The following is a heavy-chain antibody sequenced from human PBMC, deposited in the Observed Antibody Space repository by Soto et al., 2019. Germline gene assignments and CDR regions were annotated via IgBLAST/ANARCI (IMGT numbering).Heavy chain of an antibody. V-gene: IGHV3-13*01. Sequence: EVQLVESGGGLVQPGGSLRLSCAASGFTFISYDMHWVRQATGKGLEWVSTIGTAGDTYYPDSVKGRFTISRENAKISLYLQMNSLGAGDTAVYYCARGKAFSLWGQGTLVTVST. CDR1: GFTFISYD. CDR3: ARGKAFSL. J-gene: IGHJ4*02. CDR2: IGTAGDT.